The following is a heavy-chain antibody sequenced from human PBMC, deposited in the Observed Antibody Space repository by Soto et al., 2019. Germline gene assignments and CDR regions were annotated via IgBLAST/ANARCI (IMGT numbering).Heavy chain of an antibody. J-gene: IGHJ4*02. CDR1: GYTFTSYG. Sequence: ASVKVSCKASGYTFTSYGISWVRQAPGQGIEWMGWISAGNGNTKYSQKFQGRVTITRDTSASTAYMELSSLRSEDTAVYYCVRVGENLYSSSWSSYYFDYWGQGTLVTVSS. D-gene: IGHD6-13*01. V-gene: IGHV1-18*01. CDR3: VRVGENLYSSSWSSYYFDY. CDR2: ISAGNGNT.